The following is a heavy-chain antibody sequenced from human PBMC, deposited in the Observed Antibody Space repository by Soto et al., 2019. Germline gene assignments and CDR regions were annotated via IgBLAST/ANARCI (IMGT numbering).Heavy chain of an antibody. CDR1: GGSFSCYY. J-gene: IGHJ4*02. Sequence: PSETLSLTCAVYGGSFSCYYWSWIRQPPGKGLEWIGEINHSGSTNYSPSLKSRVTISVDTSKNQFSLKLSSVTAADTAVYYCARDRGVRLDYWGQGTLVTVSS. CDR2: INHSGST. V-gene: IGHV4-34*01. D-gene: IGHD3-10*01. CDR3: ARDRGVRLDY.